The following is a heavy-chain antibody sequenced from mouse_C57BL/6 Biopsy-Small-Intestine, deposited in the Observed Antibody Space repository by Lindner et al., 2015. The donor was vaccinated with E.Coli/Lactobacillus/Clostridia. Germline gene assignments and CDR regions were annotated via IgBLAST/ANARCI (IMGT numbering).Heavy chain of an antibody. Sequence: VQLQESGGEVIRPGTSVKVSCKASGYAFTNYLIEWIKQRPGQGLEWIGVINPGSGGTNYNEKFKGKATLTADNSSSKAYMQLSSLTSEDSAVYFCARSGEGYFDYWGQGTTLTVSS. CDR3: ARSGEGYFDY. CDR2: INPGSGGT. J-gene: IGHJ2*01. V-gene: IGHV1-54*01. CDR1: GYAFTNYL.